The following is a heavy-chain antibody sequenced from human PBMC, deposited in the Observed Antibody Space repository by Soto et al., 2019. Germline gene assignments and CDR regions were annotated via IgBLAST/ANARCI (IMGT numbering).Heavy chain of an antibody. V-gene: IGHV1-69*01. CDR3: ARCNPQMGPYYYYGMDV. D-gene: IGHD1-26*01. CDR1: GGTFSSYA. CDR2: IIPIFGTA. J-gene: IGHJ6*02. Sequence: QVQLVQSGAEVKKPGSSVKVSCKASGGTFSSYAISWVRQAPGQGLEWMGGIIPIFGTANYAQKFQGRVTITADESTSTAYMELSSLRSEDTAVYYCARCNPQMGPYYYYGMDVWGQGTTVTVSS.